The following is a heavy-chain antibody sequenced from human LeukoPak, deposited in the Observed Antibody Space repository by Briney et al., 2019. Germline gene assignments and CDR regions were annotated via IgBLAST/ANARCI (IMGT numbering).Heavy chain of an antibody. D-gene: IGHD6-13*01. V-gene: IGHV1-2*02. J-gene: IGHJ4*02. CDR3: ARSSSSSWQIFDY. CDR2: INPNSGGT. CDR1: GYTFTGYY. Sequence: ASVKVSCKASGYTFTGYYMHWVRQAPGQGLEWMGWINPNSGGTNYAQKLQGRVTMTRDTSISTAYMELSRLRSDDTAVYYCARSSSSSWQIFDYWGQGTLVTVSS.